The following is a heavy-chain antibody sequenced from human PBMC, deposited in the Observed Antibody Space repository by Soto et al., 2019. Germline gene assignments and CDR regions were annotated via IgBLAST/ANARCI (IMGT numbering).Heavy chain of an antibody. Sequence: QVQLVQSGAEVKKPGASVKVSCKASGYTFTSYGISWVRQAPGQGLEWMGWISAYNGNTNYAQKLQGRVTMTTDTSTSTAYMGLRSLRSDDTAVYYCAREQSGMTIFGVVDSYYYYYMDVWGKGTTVTVSS. CDR1: GYTFTSYG. V-gene: IGHV1-18*01. J-gene: IGHJ6*03. D-gene: IGHD3-3*01. CDR2: ISAYNGNT. CDR3: AREQSGMTIFGVVDSYYYYYMDV.